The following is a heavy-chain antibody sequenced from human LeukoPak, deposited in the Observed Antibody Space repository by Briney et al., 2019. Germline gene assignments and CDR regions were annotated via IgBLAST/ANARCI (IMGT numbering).Heavy chain of an antibody. CDR3: AKSMGRYYDSSGYWNYDAFNI. CDR2: ISGSGGST. D-gene: IGHD3-22*01. J-gene: IGHJ3*02. Sequence: GGSLRLSCAASGFTFSSYAMSWVRQAPGKGLEWVSAISGSGGSTYYADSVKGRFTISRDNSKNTLYLQMNSLRAEDTAVYYCAKSMGRYYDSSGYWNYDAFNIWGQGTMVTVSS. CDR1: GFTFSSYA. V-gene: IGHV3-23*01.